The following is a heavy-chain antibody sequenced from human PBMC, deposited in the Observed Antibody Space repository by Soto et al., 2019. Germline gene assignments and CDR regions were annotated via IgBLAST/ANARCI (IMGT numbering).Heavy chain of an antibody. CDR1: GFTFSSYG. CDR2: ISYDGSNK. D-gene: IGHD6-13*01. Sequence: WGSLRLSCAASGFTFSSYGMHWVRQAPGKGLEWVAVISYDGSNKYYADSVKGRFTISRDNSKNTLYLQMNSLRAEDTAVYYCAKDGGSSWYFPSDYWGQGTLVTVSS. J-gene: IGHJ4*02. CDR3: AKDGGSSWYFPSDY. V-gene: IGHV3-30*18.